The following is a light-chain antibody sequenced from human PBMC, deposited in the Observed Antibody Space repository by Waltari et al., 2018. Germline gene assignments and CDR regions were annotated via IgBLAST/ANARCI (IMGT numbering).Light chain of an antibody. CDR1: QSVGTY. CDR2: DAS. Sequence: PGERATRSCRTSQSVGTYLAWYQQRPGQSPRLLIYDASYRATGIPARFSGSGSETDFTLTISSLQPEDFAVYYCQQRRNWPLTFGGGTRVEI. CDR3: QQRRNWPLT. V-gene: IGKV3-11*01. J-gene: IGKJ4*01.